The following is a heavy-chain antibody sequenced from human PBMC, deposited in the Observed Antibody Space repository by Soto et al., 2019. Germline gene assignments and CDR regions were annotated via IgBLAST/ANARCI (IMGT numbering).Heavy chain of an antibody. V-gene: IGHV1-2*04. J-gene: IGHJ6*02. CDR3: ARGDSTDCSNGVCSFFYNHDMDV. D-gene: IGHD2-8*01. Sequence: ASVKVSCKASGYSFTDYHIHWVRQAPGQGLEWLGRINPMSGGTSTAQKFQGWVTMTTDTSISTASMELTRLTSDDTAIYYCARGDSTDCSNGVCSFFYNHDMDVWGQGTTVTLSS. CDR2: INPMSGGT. CDR1: GYSFTDYH.